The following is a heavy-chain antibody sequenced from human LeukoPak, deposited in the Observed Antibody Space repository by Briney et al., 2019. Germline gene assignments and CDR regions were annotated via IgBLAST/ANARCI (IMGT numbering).Heavy chain of an antibody. Sequence: SETLSLTCTVSGGSISSSSYYWGWIRQPPGKGLEWIGSIYYSGSTYYNPSLKSRVTISVDTSKNQFSLKLSSVTAADTAVYYCARDGTIVARAFDIWGQGTMVTVSS. CDR3: ARDGTIVARAFDI. V-gene: IGHV4-39*07. J-gene: IGHJ3*02. CDR1: GGSISSSSYY. D-gene: IGHD5-12*01. CDR2: IYYSGST.